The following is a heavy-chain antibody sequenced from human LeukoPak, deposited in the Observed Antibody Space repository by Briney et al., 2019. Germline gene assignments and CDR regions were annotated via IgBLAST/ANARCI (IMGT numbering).Heavy chain of an antibody. J-gene: IGHJ3*02. Sequence: PSETLSLTCTVPGGSISNYYWSWIRQPPGKGLQWIGYIYSTGTTNYNPSLRSRVTISVDTSKNQFSLKLTSVTAADTAVYYCARDGAFDIWGQGTMVTVSS. V-gene: IGHV4-59*01. CDR1: GGSISNYY. CDR3: ARDGAFDI. CDR2: IYSTGTT.